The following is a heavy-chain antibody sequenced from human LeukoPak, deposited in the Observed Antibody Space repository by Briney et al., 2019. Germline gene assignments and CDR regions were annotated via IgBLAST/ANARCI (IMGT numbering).Heavy chain of an antibody. V-gene: IGHV3-23*01. CDR1: GFTFSSYG. Sequence: PGGSLRLSCAASGFTFSSYGMSWVRQAPGKGLEWVSAISGSGGSTYYADSVKGRFTISRDNSKNTLYLQMNSLRAEDTAVYHCAKARPYYSSGWYDYWGQGTLVTVSS. CDR3: AKARPYYSSGWYDY. D-gene: IGHD6-19*01. CDR2: ISGSGGST. J-gene: IGHJ4*02.